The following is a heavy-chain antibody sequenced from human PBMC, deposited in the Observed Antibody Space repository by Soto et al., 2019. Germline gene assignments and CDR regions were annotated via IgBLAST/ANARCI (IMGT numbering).Heavy chain of an antibody. J-gene: IGHJ6*03. D-gene: IGHD3-3*01. Sequence: GSLRLSCAASGFTFSSYAMSWVRQAPGKGLEWVSAISGSGGSTYYADSVKGRFTISRDNSKNTLYLQMNSLRAEDTAVYYCAKAMVYLEWQPNNYYYMDVWGKGTTVTVSS. V-gene: IGHV3-23*01. CDR3: AKAMVYLEWQPNNYYYMDV. CDR2: ISGSGGST. CDR1: GFTFSSYA.